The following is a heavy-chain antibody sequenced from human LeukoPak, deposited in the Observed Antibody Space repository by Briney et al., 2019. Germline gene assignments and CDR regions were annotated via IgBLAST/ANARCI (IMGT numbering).Heavy chain of an antibody. Sequence: GGSLRLSCAASGFTFSSYGMQWFRQAPDKGLEWVAAISNDGSNKYYADSVKGRFTISRDNSKNTLYLQMNSLRAEDTAVYYCAKVDIVAAIDAGRLVDYWGQGTLVTVSS. CDR1: GFTFSSYG. CDR2: ISNDGSNK. J-gene: IGHJ4*02. D-gene: IGHD5-12*01. CDR3: AKVDIVAAIDAGRLVDY. V-gene: IGHV3-30*18.